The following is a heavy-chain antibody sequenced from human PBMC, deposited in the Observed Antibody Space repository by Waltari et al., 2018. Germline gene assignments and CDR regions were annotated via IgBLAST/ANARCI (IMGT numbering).Heavy chain of an antibody. Sequence: EVQLLESGGGLVQPGGSLRLSCTASGFTFSSFSMSWVRQAPGKGLECVSSIGSSGANTYYANSVKGRFTVSRDNSKNTVYLQINSLRAEDTATYYCVKDRPDWPIDYWGQGTLVTVS. CDR2: IGSSGANT. CDR3: VKDRPDWPIDY. V-gene: IGHV3-23*01. J-gene: IGHJ4*02. CDR1: GFTFSSFS. D-gene: IGHD3-9*01.